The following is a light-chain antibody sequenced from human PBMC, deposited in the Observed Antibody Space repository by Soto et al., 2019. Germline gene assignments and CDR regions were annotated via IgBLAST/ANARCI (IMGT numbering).Light chain of an antibody. J-gene: IGLJ3*02. Sequence: QSALTQPPSVSGAPGQRVTISCTGSSSNIGAGYDVHWYQQFPGTAPKLLIYGNSNRPSGVPDRFSGSKSGTSASLAITGLQAEDEADYYCQSYDSSLSGYVVFGGGTKLTVL. CDR2: GNS. V-gene: IGLV1-40*01. CDR1: SSNIGAGYD. CDR3: QSYDSSLSGYVV.